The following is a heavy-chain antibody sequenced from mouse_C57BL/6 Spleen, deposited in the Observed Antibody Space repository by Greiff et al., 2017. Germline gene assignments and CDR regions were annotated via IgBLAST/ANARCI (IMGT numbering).Heavy chain of an antibody. CDR3: ARGGGLRQVDY. Sequence: QVQLQQPGAELVMPGASVKLSCKASGYTFTSYWLHWVKQRPGQGLEWIGEIDPSDSYTNYNQKFKGKSTLTVDKSSSTAYMQLSSLTSEDSAVYYCARGGGLRQVDYWGQGTTLTVSS. CDR2: IDPSDSYT. D-gene: IGHD2-2*01. V-gene: IGHV1-69*01. CDR1: GYTFTSYW. J-gene: IGHJ2*01.